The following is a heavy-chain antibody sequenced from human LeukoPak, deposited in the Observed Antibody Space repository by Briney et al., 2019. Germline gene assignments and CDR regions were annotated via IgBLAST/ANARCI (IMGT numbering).Heavy chain of an antibody. Sequence: TGGSLRLSCAASGFTFSHYAMSWVPQAPGKGLEWVSTISDSGGSTFSADSVKGRFTISRDNSKNALYVQVNSLRAEDTAVYYCAKDYSRSDDSGTEKDLPFDYWGQGTLVTVSS. V-gene: IGHV3-23*01. CDR2: ISDSGGST. D-gene: IGHD3-10*01. CDR1: GFTFSHYA. CDR3: AKDYSRSDDSGTEKDLPFDY. J-gene: IGHJ4*02.